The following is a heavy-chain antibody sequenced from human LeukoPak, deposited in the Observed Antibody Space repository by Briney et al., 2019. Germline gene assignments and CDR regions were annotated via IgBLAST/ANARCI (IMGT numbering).Heavy chain of an antibody. D-gene: IGHD6-13*01. V-gene: IGHV1-69*13. J-gene: IGHJ6*02. CDR3: ARETAAAADAPRDYYYGMDV. Sequence: SVKVSCKASGGTFSSYAISWVRQAPGQGLEWMGGIIPIFGTANYAQKFQGRVTITADESTSTAYMELSSLRSEDTAVYYCARETAAAADAPRDYYYGMDVWGQGTTVTVSS. CDR2: IIPIFGTA. CDR1: GGTFSSYA.